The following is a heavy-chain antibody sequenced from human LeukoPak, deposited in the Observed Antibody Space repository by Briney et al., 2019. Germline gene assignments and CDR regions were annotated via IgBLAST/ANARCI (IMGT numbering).Heavy chain of an antibody. Sequence: PSETLSLTCTVSGGSISSSSYYWGWIRQPPGKGLEWIGSIYYSGSTYYNPSLKSRVTISVDTSKNQFSLKLSSVTAADTAVYYCARLAGMTTSDYWGQGTLVTVSS. CDR2: IYYSGST. CDR3: ARLAGMTTSDY. J-gene: IGHJ4*02. D-gene: IGHD4-17*01. CDR1: GGSISSSSYY. V-gene: IGHV4-39*01.